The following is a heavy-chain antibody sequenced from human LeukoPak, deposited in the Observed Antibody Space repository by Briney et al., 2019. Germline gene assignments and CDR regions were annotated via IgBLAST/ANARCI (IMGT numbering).Heavy chain of an antibody. CDR1: GFGFSNYW. Sequence: GGSRRLSCLGSGFGFSNYWMTWLRQAPGEGLEWVANIKEDGSVIYYADSVKGRFTISRDNAKNSVYLQMNSLRVEDTALYYCATVSWFGEFAGSAFEDWGQGTLVTVSS. D-gene: IGHD3-10*01. CDR3: ATVSWFGEFAGSAFED. CDR2: IKEDGSVI. V-gene: IGHV3-7*01. J-gene: IGHJ4*02.